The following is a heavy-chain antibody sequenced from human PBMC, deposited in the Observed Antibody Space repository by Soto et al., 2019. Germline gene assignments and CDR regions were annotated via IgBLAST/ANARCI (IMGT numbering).Heavy chain of an antibody. V-gene: IGHV1-3*01. J-gene: IGHJ6*02. Sequence: ASVKVSCKASGYTFTSYAMHWVRQAPGQRLEWMGWINAGNGNTKYSQKFQGRVTITADESTSTAYMELSSLRSEDTAVYYCAREAGTGKYYYYGMDVWGQGTTVTVSS. CDR2: INAGNGNT. D-gene: IGHD6-19*01. CDR3: AREAGTGKYYYYGMDV. CDR1: GYTFTSYA.